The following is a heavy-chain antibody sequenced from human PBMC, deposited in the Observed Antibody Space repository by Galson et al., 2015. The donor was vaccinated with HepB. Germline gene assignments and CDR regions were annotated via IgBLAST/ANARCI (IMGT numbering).Heavy chain of an antibody. CDR1: GGTFSSCA. CDR2: IIPIFGTA. CDR3: ARHPITMVRGVINYFDY. Sequence: SVKVSCKASGGTFSSCAISWVRQAPGQGLEWMGGIIPIFGTANYAQKFQGRVTITADESTSTAYMELSSLRSEDTAVYYCARHPITMVRGVINYFDYWGQGTLVTVSS. J-gene: IGHJ4*02. D-gene: IGHD3-10*01. V-gene: IGHV1-69*13.